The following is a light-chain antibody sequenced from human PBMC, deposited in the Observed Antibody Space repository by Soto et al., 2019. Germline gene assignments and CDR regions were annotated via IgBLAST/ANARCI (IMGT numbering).Light chain of an antibody. V-gene: IGKV3D-15*01. CDR1: QSVSNN. J-gene: IGKJ1*01. CDR3: QQFRNWPWT. CDR2: GAS. Sequence: EFVLTQSPGTLSLSPGERATLSCRASQSVSNNLAWYQHKPGQAPRLLIHGASTRATGVPARISGSGSGTEFTLTISSLQSEDFAVYYCQQFRNWPWTFGQGTKVDI.